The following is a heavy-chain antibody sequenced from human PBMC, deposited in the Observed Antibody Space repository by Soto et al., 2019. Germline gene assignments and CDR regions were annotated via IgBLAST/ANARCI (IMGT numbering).Heavy chain of an antibody. CDR2: ISAYNGNT. CDR1: GYTFTNYG. J-gene: IGHJ5*02. CDR3: ARGDSSSGLDP. Sequence: VQVVQSGTEVKKPGASVKVSCKASGYTFTNYGSSWVRQAHGQGLEWMGWISAYNGNTNYAQIFQGRVTLTTDTSTTTAYMERRSLRSDDTAVYYCARGDSSSGLDPWGQGTLVTVSS. V-gene: IGHV1-18*01. D-gene: IGHD6-6*01.